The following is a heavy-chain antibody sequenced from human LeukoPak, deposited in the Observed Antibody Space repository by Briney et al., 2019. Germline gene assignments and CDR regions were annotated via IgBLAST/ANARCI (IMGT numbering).Heavy chain of an antibody. Sequence: GASVKVSCKASGYTFTGYYMHWVRQAPGQGLEWMGWINPNSGGTDYAQKFQGRVTMTRDTSISAAYMELSRLRSDDTAVYYCAREDSSVFYAYWGRGTLVTVSS. V-gene: IGHV1-2*02. J-gene: IGHJ4*02. CDR2: INPNSGGT. CDR1: GYTFTGYY. CDR3: AREDSSVFYAY. D-gene: IGHD3-22*01.